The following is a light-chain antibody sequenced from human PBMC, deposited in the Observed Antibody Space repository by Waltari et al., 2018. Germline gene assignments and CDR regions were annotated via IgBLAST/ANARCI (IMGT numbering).Light chain of an antibody. Sequence: DIQMTQSPSSLSASVGDRVTITCRASQSISRNLNWYQQKPGKAPKLLIHDASTLHSGVPSRISGSGSGTDFTLTITSLQPEDFATYYCQQSYTNPITFGPGTKGEIK. CDR1: QSISRN. CDR2: DAS. J-gene: IGKJ3*01. CDR3: QQSYTNPIT. V-gene: IGKV1-39*01.